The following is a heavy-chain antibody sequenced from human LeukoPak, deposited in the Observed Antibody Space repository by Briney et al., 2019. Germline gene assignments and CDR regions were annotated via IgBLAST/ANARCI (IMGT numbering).Heavy chain of an antibody. J-gene: IGHJ5*02. D-gene: IGHD6-19*01. CDR1: GFMFSSYA. CDR3: ARPRTTVAGTRWFDR. V-gene: IGHV3-23*01. Sequence: PGGSLRLSCAASGFMFSSYAMSWVRQAPGKGLEWVSTITTSDGNTYYADSVKGRFTISRDNFENTLYLQMDNLRAEDTAVYYCARPRTTVAGTRWFDRWGQGTLVTVS. CDR2: ITTSDGNT.